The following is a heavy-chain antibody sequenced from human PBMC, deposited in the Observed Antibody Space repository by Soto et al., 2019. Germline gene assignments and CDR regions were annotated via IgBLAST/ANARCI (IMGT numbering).Heavy chain of an antibody. CDR1: GFRFDDYN. CDR3: ARETLSFGSALDV. CDR2: ITWNGGNT. Sequence: LRLSCAASGFRFDDYNIHWVRQAPGKGLEWVSLITWNGGNTYYADSVKGRFTISRDGTTESVSLQMTGLKREDTGLYYCARETLSFGSALDVWGQGTMVTVSS. D-gene: IGHD3-3*01. V-gene: IGHV3-43*01. J-gene: IGHJ6*02.